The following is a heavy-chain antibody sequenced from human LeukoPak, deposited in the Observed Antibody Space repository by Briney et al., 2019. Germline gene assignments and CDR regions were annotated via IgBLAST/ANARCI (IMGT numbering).Heavy chain of an antibody. V-gene: IGHV3-23*01. J-gene: IGHJ4*02. Sequence: GGSLRLSCAVSGFTFSSYGMTWVRQAPGKGLEWVSTNADSAEGRFTISRDNSENTLYLQMNSLRAEDTAIYFCAKDGAPARWLRSPQLLDHWGQGTLVTVSS. CDR3: AKDGAPARWLRSPQLLDH. CDR1: GFTFSSYG. D-gene: IGHD5-12*01.